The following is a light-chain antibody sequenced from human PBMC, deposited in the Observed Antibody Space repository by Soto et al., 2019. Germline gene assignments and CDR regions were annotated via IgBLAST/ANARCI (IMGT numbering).Light chain of an antibody. CDR3: QHDT. CDR1: QGISNY. J-gene: IGKJ5*01. CDR2: AAS. V-gene: IGKV1-16*02. Sequence: DIQITQSPSSLSASGADRFTITCRASQGISNYLGWFQQKPGKAPKSLIYAASSLHSGVPSKFSGSGSGTDFTLTISSLQPENFATYYCQHDTFGQGTRLEIK.